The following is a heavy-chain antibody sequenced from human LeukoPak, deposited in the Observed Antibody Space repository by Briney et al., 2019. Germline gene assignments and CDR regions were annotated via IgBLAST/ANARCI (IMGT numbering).Heavy chain of an antibody. V-gene: IGHV4-34*01. CDR1: GGSFSGYY. CDR3: AKLRFLEWLDFDY. J-gene: IGHJ4*02. Sequence: PSETLSLTCAVYGGSFSGYYWSWIRQPPGKGLEWIGEINHSGSTNYNPSLKSRVTISVDTSKNQFSLKLSSVTAADTAVYYCAKLRFLEWLDFDYWGQGTLVTVSS. CDR2: INHSGST. D-gene: IGHD3-3*01.